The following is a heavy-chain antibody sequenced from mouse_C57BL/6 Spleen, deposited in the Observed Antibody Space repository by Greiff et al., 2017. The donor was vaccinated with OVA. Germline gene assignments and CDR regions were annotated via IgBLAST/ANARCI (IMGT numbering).Heavy chain of an antibody. CDR3: ADGSSYGYLDY. CDR2: IHPNSGST. J-gene: IGHJ2*01. D-gene: IGHD1-1*01. V-gene: IGHV1-64*01. Sequence: QVQLQQPGAELVKPGASVKLSCKASGYTFPSYWMHWVKQRPGQGLEWIGMIHPNSGSTNYNEKFKSKATLTVDKSSSTAYMQLSSLTSEDAAVYYCADGSSYGYLDYWGQGTTLTVSS. CDR1: GYTFPSYW.